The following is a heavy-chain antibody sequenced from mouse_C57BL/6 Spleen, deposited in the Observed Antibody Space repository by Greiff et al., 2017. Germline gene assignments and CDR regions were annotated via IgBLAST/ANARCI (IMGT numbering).Heavy chain of an antibody. CDR2: ISYDGSN. J-gene: IGHJ4*01. Sequence: VQLKESGPGLVKPSQSLSLTCSVTGYSITSGYYWNWIRQFPGNKLEWMGYISYDGSNNYNPSLKNRISITRDTSKNQFFLKLNSVTTEDTATYYCARVFYSLYAMDYWGQGTSVTVSS. CDR1: GYSITSGYY. CDR3: ARVFYSLYAMDY. V-gene: IGHV3-6*01. D-gene: IGHD2-12*01.